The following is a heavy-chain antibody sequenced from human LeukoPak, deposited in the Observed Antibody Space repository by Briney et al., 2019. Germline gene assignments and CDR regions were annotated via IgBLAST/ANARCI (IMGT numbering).Heavy chain of an antibody. CDR3: ARDRSWGYFDY. Sequence: SGTLSLTCTVSGDSMSTYYWSWIRQPPGKGLEWIGYIYYSGVTNYSPSLKSRVTISVDTSRNHFTLKLSSVTAADAALYYCARDRSWGYFDYWGQGTLVAVSS. CDR1: GDSMSTYY. CDR2: IYYSGVT. V-gene: IGHV4-59*01. J-gene: IGHJ4*02. D-gene: IGHD3-16*01.